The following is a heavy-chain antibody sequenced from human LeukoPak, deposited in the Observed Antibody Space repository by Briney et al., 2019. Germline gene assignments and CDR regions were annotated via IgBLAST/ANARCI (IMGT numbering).Heavy chain of an antibody. CDR3: ARTGTRYGSGSYPVRVAWFDP. CDR1: GYTFTGYY. CDR2: INPNSGGT. Sequence: GAAVKVSCKASGYTFTGYYMHWARQAPGQGLEWMGWINPNSGGTNYAQKFQGRVTMTRDTSISTAYMELSRLRSDDTAVYYCARTGTRYGSGSYPVRVAWFDPWGQGTLVTVSS. V-gene: IGHV1-2*02. D-gene: IGHD3-10*01. J-gene: IGHJ5*02.